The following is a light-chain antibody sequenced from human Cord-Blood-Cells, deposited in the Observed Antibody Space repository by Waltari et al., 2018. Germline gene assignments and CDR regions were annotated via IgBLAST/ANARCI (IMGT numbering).Light chain of an antibody. V-gene: IGLV2-14*01. J-gene: IGLJ2*01. CDR3: SSYTSNVV. Sequence: QSALTQPASVSGSPGQSITISCTGTSSDVGGYNYVSWYQQHPGKAPKLMIYGVSKRPSGVSNRFSGSKSGNTASLTISGLQAEDEADYYCSSYTSNVVFGGGTKLTVL. CDR2: GVS. CDR1: SSDVGGYNY.